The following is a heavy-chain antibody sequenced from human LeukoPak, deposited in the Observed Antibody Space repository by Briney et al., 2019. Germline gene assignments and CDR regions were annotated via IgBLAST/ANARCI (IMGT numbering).Heavy chain of an antibody. Sequence: SGGSLRLSCAASGFTFSSYSMNWVRQAPGKGLEWVSYISSSSSTIYYADSVKGRFTISRDNAKNSLYLQVNSLRAEDTAVYYCARRPITMVRGVDWYFDLWGRGTLVTVSS. CDR2: ISSSSSTI. D-gene: IGHD3-10*01. CDR3: ARRPITMVRGVDWYFDL. CDR1: GFTFSSYS. V-gene: IGHV3-48*04. J-gene: IGHJ2*01.